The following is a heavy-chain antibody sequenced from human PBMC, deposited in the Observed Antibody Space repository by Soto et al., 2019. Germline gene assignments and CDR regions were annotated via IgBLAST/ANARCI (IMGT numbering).Heavy chain of an antibody. V-gene: IGHV3-21*01. CDR1: GFTFTIYS. D-gene: IGHD3-10*01. Sequence: EVHLVESGGGLVKPGGSLRLSCAASGFTFTIYSMNWVRQAPGKGLEWVSSISSSGYIYYADSVKGRFTISRDDAKNSLYLQMNSLRVEDTATYFCARGGVASSGFRPSYYWGQGTLVTVSS. CDR2: ISSSGYI. CDR3: ARGGVASSGFRPSYY. J-gene: IGHJ4*02.